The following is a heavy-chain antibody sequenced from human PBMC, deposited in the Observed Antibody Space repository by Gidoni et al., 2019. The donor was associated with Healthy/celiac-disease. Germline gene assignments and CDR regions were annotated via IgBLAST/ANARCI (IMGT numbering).Heavy chain of an antibody. J-gene: IGHJ4*02. V-gene: IGHV3-15*01. D-gene: IGHD2-15*01. CDR3: TTLLHCSGGSCYSD. Sequence: EVQLVESGGGLVKPGGSLRLSCAASGFTFSNAWMSGVSQAPGKGLEWVGRIKSKTDGGTTDYAAPVKGRFTISRDDSKNTLYLQMNSLKTEDTAVFYCTTLLHCSGGSCYSDWGQGTLVTVSS. CDR2: IKSKTDGGTT. CDR1: GFTFSNAW.